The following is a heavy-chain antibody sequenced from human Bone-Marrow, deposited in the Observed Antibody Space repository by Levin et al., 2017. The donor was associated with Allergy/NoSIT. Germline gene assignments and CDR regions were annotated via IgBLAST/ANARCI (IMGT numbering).Heavy chain of an antibody. CDR1: GFTFSNSW. Sequence: GGSLRLSCAASGFTFSNSWMSWVRQAPGKGLEWVANINRDGSQKYFVDSVKGRFTISRDNAKNSVYLQMNSLRAEDTAVYYCAREGYLDYGGQGSLVTDSS. J-gene: IGHJ4*02. CDR3: AREGYLDY. V-gene: IGHV3-7*01. CDR2: INRDGSQK.